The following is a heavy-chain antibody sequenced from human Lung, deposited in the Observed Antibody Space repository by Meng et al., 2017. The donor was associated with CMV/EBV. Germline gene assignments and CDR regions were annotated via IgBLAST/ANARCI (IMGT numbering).Heavy chain of an antibody. CDR3: AKVRVGHCSSTSCDDY. CDR1: GFTFSSYG. Sequence: GESLKISCAASGFTFSSYGMHWVRQAPGKGLEWVAFIRYDGSNKYYADSVKGRFTISRDNSKNTLYLQMNSLRAEDTAVYYCAKVRVGHCSSTSCDDYWGERXLVTVSS. D-gene: IGHD2-2*01. CDR2: IRYDGSNK. J-gene: IGHJ4*02. V-gene: IGHV3-30*02.